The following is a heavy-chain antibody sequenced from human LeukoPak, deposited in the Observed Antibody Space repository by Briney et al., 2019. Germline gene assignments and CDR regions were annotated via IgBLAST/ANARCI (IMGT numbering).Heavy chain of an antibody. CDR3: ARDPGSTRGFDP. V-gene: IGHV4-59*01. D-gene: IGHD2-2*01. Sequence: SETLSLTCTVSGGSISSYYWSWIRQPPGKGLEWIGYIYYSGSTNYNPSLKSRVTISVDTSKNQFSLKLSSATAADTAVYYCARDPGSTRGFDPWGQGTLVTVSS. J-gene: IGHJ5*02. CDR2: IYYSGST. CDR1: GGSISSYY.